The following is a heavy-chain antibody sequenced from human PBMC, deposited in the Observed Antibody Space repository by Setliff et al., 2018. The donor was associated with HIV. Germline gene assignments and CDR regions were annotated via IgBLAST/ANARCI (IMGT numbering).Heavy chain of an antibody. D-gene: IGHD2-8*01. V-gene: IGHV1-18*01. CDR1: GYNFVNLG. CDR2: ISPYNGNT. J-gene: IGHJ4*02. CDR3: ARGNGHFDS. Sequence: ASVKVSCKASGYNFVNLGIAWVRQAPGQGLEWMGWISPYNGNTNYGQKFQGRVTMSTETSTTTAYMELRSLRSDDTAVYYCARGNGHFDSWGQGSLVTVSS.